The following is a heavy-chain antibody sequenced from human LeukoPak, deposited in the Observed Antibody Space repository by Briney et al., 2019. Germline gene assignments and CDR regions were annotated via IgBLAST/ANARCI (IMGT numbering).Heavy chain of an antibody. Sequence: ASVKVSCKASGGTFSSYAISWVRQAPGQGLEWMGGIIPIFGTANYAQKFQGRVTITADASTSTAYMELSSLRSEDTAVYYCARVGRDFGVGKDYYGSGSQRYYFDYWGQGTLVTVSS. D-gene: IGHD3-10*01. CDR3: ARVGRDFGVGKDYYGSGSQRYYFDY. CDR2: IIPIFGTA. CDR1: GGTFSSYA. J-gene: IGHJ4*02. V-gene: IGHV1-69*13.